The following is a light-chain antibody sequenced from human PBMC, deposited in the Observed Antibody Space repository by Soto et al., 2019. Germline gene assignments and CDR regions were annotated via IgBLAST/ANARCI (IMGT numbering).Light chain of an antibody. CDR1: QDISTW. CDR3: QSYYGYPYP. V-gene: IGKV1-5*03. Sequence: DVQMTQSPSTLSASVGDRVTITCRASQDISTWLAWYQQKPGKAPKLLIYKASSLESGVPSRFSGGGSGTEFTLTTSSLQPDDHATFYCQSYYGYPYPFGQGTKVDIX. J-gene: IGKJ2*01. CDR2: KAS.